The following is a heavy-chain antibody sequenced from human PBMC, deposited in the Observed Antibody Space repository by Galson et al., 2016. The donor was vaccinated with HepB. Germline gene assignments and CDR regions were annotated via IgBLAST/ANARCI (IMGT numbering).Heavy chain of an antibody. D-gene: IGHD2/OR15-2a*01. CDR1: RYTFTDYY. CDR3: ARSTSRPNWFDP. CDR2: INPNSGGT. J-gene: IGHJ5*02. V-gene: IGHV1-2*02. Sequence: SVKVSCKASRYTFTDYYIHWVRQAPGQGLQWMGWINPNSGGTNYAQKFQGRVTMTRDTSISTAYMEMRRLRSDDTALYYCARSTSRPNWFDPWGQGTLVTVS.